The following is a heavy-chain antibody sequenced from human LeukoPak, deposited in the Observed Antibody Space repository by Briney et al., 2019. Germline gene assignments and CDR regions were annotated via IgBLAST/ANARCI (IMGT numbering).Heavy chain of an antibody. V-gene: IGHV3-30*04. CDR2: ISYDGSNK. D-gene: IGHD1-26*01. CDR3: ARARAIGIVGATMLDY. J-gene: IGHJ4*02. CDR1: GFILSRYA. Sequence: GGSLRLSCAACGFILSRYAIHWVRRARGRGVEWVTDISYDGSNKYYADSVKGRFTTSRDTTKNTLYLQMSSLRAEDTAVYYCARARAIGIVGATMLDYWGQGTLVTVSS.